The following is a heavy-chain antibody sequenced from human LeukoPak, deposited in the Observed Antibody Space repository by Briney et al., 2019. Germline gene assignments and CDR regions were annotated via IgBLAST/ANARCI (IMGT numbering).Heavy chain of an antibody. Sequence: PGGSLRLSCAASGFTFSSYAMSWVRQAPGKGLEWVPAISGSGGSTYYADSVKGRFTISRDNSKNTLYLQMNSLRAEDTAVYYCAKDSLYYDSSGYYEAEDYLGQGTLVTVSS. CDR3: AKDSLYYDSSGYYEAEDY. J-gene: IGHJ4*02. D-gene: IGHD3-22*01. CDR1: GFTFSSYA. CDR2: ISGSGGST. V-gene: IGHV3-23*01.